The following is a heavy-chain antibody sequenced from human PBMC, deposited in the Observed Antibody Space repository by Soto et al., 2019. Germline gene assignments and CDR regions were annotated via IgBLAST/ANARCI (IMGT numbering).Heavy chain of an antibody. CDR3: ARTPNYYDRSGYYNDY. V-gene: IGHV4-39*07. CDR1: CAAISSSSYY. Sequence: SETLSLTRTVSCAAISSSSYYWGWIYQPPGKGLEWIGSIYYSGSTYYNPSLKSRATISVDTSKNQFSLKLSSVTAADTAVYYCARTPNYYDRSGYYNDYWGQGTLVTVS. J-gene: IGHJ4*02. D-gene: IGHD3-22*01. CDR2: IYYSGST.